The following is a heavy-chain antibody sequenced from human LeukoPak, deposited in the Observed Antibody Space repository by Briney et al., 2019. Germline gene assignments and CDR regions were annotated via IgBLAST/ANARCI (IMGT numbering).Heavy chain of an antibody. V-gene: IGHV1-2*02. CDR1: GYTFTDHH. D-gene: IGHD3-22*01. J-gene: IGHJ5*02. CDR2: INAKSGDT. Sequence: ASVKVSCKASGYTFTDHHLHWVRQAPGQGLEWRGWINAKSGDTLYAQRFQDRITMTRDTTITTAYMGLSRLTSDDTAMYYCARGTSFGYDPWGQGTLVTVSS. CDR3: ARGTSFGYDP.